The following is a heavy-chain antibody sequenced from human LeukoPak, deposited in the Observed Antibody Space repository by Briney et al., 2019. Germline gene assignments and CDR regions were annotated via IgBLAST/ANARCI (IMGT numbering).Heavy chain of an antibody. Sequence: SETLSLTCTVSGGSISSYYWSWIRQPPGKGLEWIGYIYYSGSTNYNPSLKSRLTISVDTSKSQFSLKLNSVTAADTAVYYCARVPTVLLWFGESPYYMDVWGKGTTVTVSS. D-gene: IGHD3-10*01. CDR3: ARVPTVLLWFGESPYYMDV. CDR1: GGSISSYY. J-gene: IGHJ6*03. V-gene: IGHV4-59*01. CDR2: IYYSGST.